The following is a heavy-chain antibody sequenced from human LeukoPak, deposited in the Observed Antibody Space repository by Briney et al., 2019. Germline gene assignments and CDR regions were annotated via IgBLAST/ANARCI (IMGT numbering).Heavy chain of an antibody. V-gene: IGHV4-59*01. CDR1: GGFNTHYY. J-gene: IGHJ4*02. Sequence: SETLSLTCSVSGGFNTHYYWTWIRQPPGKGLELIGYIYHSGSTNYNPSLNSRVTISVGTSKNHFSLKLSSVTAADTAVYYCARGQWLPVYDFWGQGILVTVSS. CDR3: ARGQWLPVYDF. D-gene: IGHD3-22*01. CDR2: IYHSGST.